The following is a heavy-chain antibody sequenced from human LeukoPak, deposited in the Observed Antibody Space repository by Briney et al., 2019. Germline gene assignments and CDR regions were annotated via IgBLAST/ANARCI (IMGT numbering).Heavy chain of an antibody. CDR2: ISSGSSTI. CDR1: GFTFSSYS. Sequence: GSLRLSCAASGFTFSSYSMNWVRQAPGKGLEWVSYISSGSSTIYYADSVKGRFTISRDDAKNSLYLQMNSLRAEDTAVYYCARGRYASSWYCDYWGQGTLVTVSS. J-gene: IGHJ4*02. CDR3: ARGRYASSWYCDY. V-gene: IGHV3-48*04. D-gene: IGHD6-13*01.